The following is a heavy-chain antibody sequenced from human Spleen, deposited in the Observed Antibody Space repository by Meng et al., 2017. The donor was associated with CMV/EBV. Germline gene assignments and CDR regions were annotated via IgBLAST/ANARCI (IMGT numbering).Heavy chain of an antibody. CDR1: GFTFGSYE. CDR2: ISSSGSTI. Sequence: LTCAASGFTFGSYEMNWVRQAPGKGLEWVSYISSSGSTIYYADSVKGRFTISRDNAKNSLYLQMNSLRAEDTAVYYCARDRTIFGVVYYYYGMDVWGQGTTVTVSS. J-gene: IGHJ6*02. V-gene: IGHV3-48*03. CDR3: ARDRTIFGVVYYYYGMDV. D-gene: IGHD3-3*01.